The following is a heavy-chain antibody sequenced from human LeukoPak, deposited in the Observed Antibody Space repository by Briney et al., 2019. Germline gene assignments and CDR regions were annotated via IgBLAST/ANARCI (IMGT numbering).Heavy chain of an antibody. CDR2: INHSGST. CDR1: GGSFSGYY. V-gene: IGHV4-34*01. J-gene: IGHJ5*02. Sequence: SETLSLTCAVYGGSFSGYYWSWIRQPPGKGLEWIGEINHSGSTNYNPSLKSRVTISVDTSKNQFSLKLSSVTAADTAVYYCARWWGRWLHNRNLNWFDPWGQGTLVTVSS. D-gene: IGHD5-24*01. CDR3: ARWWGRWLHNRNLNWFDP.